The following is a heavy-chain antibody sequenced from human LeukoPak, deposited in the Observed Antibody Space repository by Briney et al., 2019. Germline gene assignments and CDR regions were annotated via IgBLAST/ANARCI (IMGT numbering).Heavy chain of an antibody. CDR2: ISYDGSNK. Sequence: AGGSLRLSCAASGFTFSSYAMSWVRQAPGKGLEWVTVISYDGSNKYYADSVKGRFTISRDNSRNTLYLQMNSLRAEDTAVYYCASLESAKSQIDYWGQGTLVTVSS. CDR3: ASLESAKSQIDY. V-gene: IGHV3-30*03. CDR1: GFTFSSYA. J-gene: IGHJ4*02.